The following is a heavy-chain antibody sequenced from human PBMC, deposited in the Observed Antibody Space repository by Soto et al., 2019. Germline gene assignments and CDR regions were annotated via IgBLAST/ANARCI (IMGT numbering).Heavy chain of an antibody. CDR3: TREQRRQSYYTYAFDM. CDR1: GYTFANYE. J-gene: IGHJ3*02. V-gene: IGHV1-8*01. D-gene: IGHD2-2*02. Sequence: QVQLVQSGAEVKKPGASVKVSCKASGYTFANYEINWVRQATGQGLEWMGWMSPNSGDTGFAQKFRGRLTMTGDTSISTAYMELSSLRSDDTDVYYCTREQRRQSYYTYAFDMWGQGTMVTVSS. CDR2: MSPNSGDT.